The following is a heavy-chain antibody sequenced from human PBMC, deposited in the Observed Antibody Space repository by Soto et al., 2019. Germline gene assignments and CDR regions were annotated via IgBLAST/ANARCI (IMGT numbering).Heavy chain of an antibody. V-gene: IGHV3-7*03. J-gene: IGHJ5*02. Sequence: PGGSLRLSCAASGFTFSSYWMSWVRQAPGKGLEWVANIKQDGSEKYYVDSVKGRFTISRDNAKNSLYLQMNSLRAEDTAVYYCARGVLMVYAIGNWFDPWGQGTLVTVSS. D-gene: IGHD2-8*01. CDR2: IKQDGSEK. CDR1: GFTFSSYW. CDR3: ARGVLMVYAIGNWFDP.